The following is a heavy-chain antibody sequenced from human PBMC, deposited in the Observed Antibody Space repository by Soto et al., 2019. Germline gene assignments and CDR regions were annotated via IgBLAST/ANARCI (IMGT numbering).Heavy chain of an antibody. J-gene: IGHJ4*02. CDR3: AKHLSHSGVLVFDY. V-gene: IGHV3-23*01. D-gene: IGHD3-22*01. CDR1: EFTFSNYA. Sequence: EVTLLESGGGFVQPGGSLSLSCVASEFTFSNYAMSWVRQAPGKGLEWVSAISGNDDSTYYADSVMGRCIISSDNSKNTLDLQTNSLRAQDTAVYYCAKHLSHSGVLVFDYWGQGIRVTVSS. CDR2: ISGNDDST.